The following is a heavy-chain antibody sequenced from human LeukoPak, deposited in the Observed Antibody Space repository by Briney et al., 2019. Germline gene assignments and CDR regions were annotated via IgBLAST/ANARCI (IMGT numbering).Heavy chain of an antibody. CDR2: ISRSGDST. Sequence: GGSLRLSCAASGLTFSTFAMGWVRQAPGKGLEWVSGISRSGDSTYYADSVKGRFTISGDNSKSTLYLQMNSLRAEDTAVYYCAKYRWELLRYFDRWGQGTLVTVSS. D-gene: IGHD1-26*01. J-gene: IGHJ4*02. V-gene: IGHV3-23*01. CDR3: AKYRWELLRYFDR. CDR1: GLTFSTFA.